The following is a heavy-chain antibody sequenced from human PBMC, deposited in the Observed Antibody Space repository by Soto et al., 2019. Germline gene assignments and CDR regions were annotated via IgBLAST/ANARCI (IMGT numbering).Heavy chain of an antibody. CDR3: ASLPGNYYYGMDV. J-gene: IGHJ6*02. V-gene: IGHV4-39*01. Sequence: QLQLQESGPGLVKPSETLSLTCTVSGGSISSSSYYWGWIRQPPGKGLEWIGSIYYSGSTYYNPSLKSRVTISVATSKHQFSLKLSSVTAADTAVYYCASLPGNYYYGMDVWGQGTTVTVSS. CDR2: IYYSGST. D-gene: IGHD6-13*01. CDR1: GGSISSSSYY.